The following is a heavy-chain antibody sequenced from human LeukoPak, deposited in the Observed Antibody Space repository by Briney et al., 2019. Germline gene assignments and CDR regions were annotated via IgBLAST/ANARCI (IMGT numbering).Heavy chain of an antibody. J-gene: IGHJ4*02. Sequence: PSETLSLTCAVYGGSFSGYYWSWIRQPPGKGLEWIGEINHSGSTNYNPSLKSRVTISVDTSKNQFSLKLSSVTAADTAVYYCARGVLYDYVWGSYRYSPYQFDYWGQGTLVTVSS. CDR2: INHSGST. CDR3: ARGVLYDYVWGSYRYSPYQFDY. D-gene: IGHD3-16*02. CDR1: GGSFSGYY. V-gene: IGHV4-34*01.